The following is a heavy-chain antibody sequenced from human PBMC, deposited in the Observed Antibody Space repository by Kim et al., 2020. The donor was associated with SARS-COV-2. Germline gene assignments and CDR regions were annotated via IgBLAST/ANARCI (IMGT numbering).Heavy chain of an antibody. V-gene: IGHV4-39*01. D-gene: IGHD2-15*01. CDR1: GGSISRRNYY. CDR3: VGKEFVVYYFDS. J-gene: IGHJ4*02. Sequence: SETLSLTCTVSGGSISRRNYYWGWVRQPAGKGLEWIASIFYSGGTYYNPSLKSRATISADTSKNQISLRVNSVTATDTAVYYCVGKEFVVYYFDSWGQGTLVTVSS. CDR2: IFYSGGT.